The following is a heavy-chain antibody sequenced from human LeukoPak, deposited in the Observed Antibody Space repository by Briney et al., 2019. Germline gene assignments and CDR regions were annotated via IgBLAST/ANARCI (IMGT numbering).Heavy chain of an antibody. V-gene: IGHV3-23*01. CDR3: AKGRIAVAPYYGMDV. J-gene: IGHJ6*02. D-gene: IGHD6-19*01. CDR1: GFIFGDYG. Sequence: GGSLRLSCAASGFIFGDYGMNWVRQAPGKGLEWVSGIGGRGGRTYYADSVQGRFTIPRDNSNNTVDLQMNSLRAEDTAIYYCAKGRIAVAPYYGMDVWGRGTTVSVSS. CDR2: IGGRGGRT.